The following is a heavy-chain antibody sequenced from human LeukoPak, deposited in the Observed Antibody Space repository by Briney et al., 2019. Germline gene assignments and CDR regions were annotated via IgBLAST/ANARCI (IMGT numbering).Heavy chain of an antibody. CDR2: IKQDGSEK. V-gene: IGHV3-7*03. Sequence: GGSLRLSCAASGFTFSSYWMSWVRQAPGKGLEWVANIKQDGSEKYYVDSVKGRFTIPRDNAKNSLYLQMNSLRAEDTAVYYCALNTYYYDSSGYYWGQGTLVTVSS. J-gene: IGHJ4*02. D-gene: IGHD3-22*01. CDR3: ALNTYYYDSSGYY. CDR1: GFTFSSYW.